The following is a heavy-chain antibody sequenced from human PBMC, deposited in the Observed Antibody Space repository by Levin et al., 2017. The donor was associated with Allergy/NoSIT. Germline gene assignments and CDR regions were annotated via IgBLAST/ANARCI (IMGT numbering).Heavy chain of an antibody. CDR2: INDRGSRT. V-gene: IGHV3-23*01. CDR1: GFTFSSNA. Sequence: GGSLRLSCAASGFTFSSNAMNWVRQTPGKGLEWVSSINDRGSRTYYADSVKGRFTISRDNSKNTLYLQLNSLRAEDTAVYYCAKDLPASGWFFDYWGQGTLVTVSS. D-gene: IGHD6-19*01. CDR3: AKDLPASGWFFDY. J-gene: IGHJ4*02.